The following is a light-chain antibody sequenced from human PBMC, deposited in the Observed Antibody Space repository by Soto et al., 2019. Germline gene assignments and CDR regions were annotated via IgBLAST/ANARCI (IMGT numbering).Light chain of an antibody. J-gene: IGLJ1*01. CDR2: EVT. CDR1: SGDIGSYNR. Sequence: QSALTQPASVSGSPGQSITISCTGTSGDIGSYNRVSWYQQHPGKAPNLIIYEVTDRPSGVSNRFSGSKSGNTASLTISGLHAEDEAEYYCSSYTNINTRACVFGSGTKFTVL. CDR3: SSYTNINTRACV. V-gene: IGLV2-14*01.